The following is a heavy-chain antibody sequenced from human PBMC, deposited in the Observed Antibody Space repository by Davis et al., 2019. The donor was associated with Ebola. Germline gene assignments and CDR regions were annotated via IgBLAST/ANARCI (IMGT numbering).Heavy chain of an antibody. CDR2: IYSGGNT. V-gene: IGHV3-66*01. CDR3: ARDAKLGSCSGGSCYGMDV. Sequence: PGGSLRLSCAASGFTVSNNYMTWVRQAPGKGLEWVSSIYSGGNTYYADSVKGRFTISRDNSKNTLSLQMNSLRVEDTALYYCARDAKLGSCSGGSCYGMDVWGQGTTVTVSS. CDR1: GFTVSNNY. J-gene: IGHJ6*02. D-gene: IGHD2-15*01.